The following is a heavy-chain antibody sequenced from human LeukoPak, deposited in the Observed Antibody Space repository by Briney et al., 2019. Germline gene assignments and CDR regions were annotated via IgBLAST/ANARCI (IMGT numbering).Heavy chain of an antibody. V-gene: IGHV4-59*01. D-gene: IGHD3-22*01. J-gene: IGHJ4*02. CDR2: IYYSGST. CDR3: ARLHYDSSGYYYFDY. CDR1: GGSISGDY. Sequence: SETLSLTCTVSGGSISGDYWSWIRQPPGKGLEWIGYIYYSGSTNYNPSLKSRVAISVDTSKNQFSLKLSSVTTADTAVYYCARLHYDSSGYYYFDYWGQGTLVTVSS.